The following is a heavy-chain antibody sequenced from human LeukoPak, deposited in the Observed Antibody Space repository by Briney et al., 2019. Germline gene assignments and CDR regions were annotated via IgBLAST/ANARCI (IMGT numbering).Heavy chain of an antibody. D-gene: IGHD3-9*01. Sequence: GGSLRLSCAASGFTFSSYAMSWVRQALGKGLEWVSAISGSGGSTYYADSVKGRFTISRDNSKNTLYLQMNSLRAEDTAVYYCAKDYDILTGYPYYFDYWGQGTLVTVSS. J-gene: IGHJ4*02. CDR3: AKDYDILTGYPYYFDY. CDR1: GFTFSSYA. V-gene: IGHV3-23*01. CDR2: ISGSGGST.